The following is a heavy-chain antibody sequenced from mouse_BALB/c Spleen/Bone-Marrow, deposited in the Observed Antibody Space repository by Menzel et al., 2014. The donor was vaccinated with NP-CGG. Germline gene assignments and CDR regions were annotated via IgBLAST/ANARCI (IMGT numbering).Heavy chain of an antibody. V-gene: IGHV2-9*02. Sequence: VKVVESGPGLVAPSQSLSITCTVSGFSLXSYGIHWVRQPPGKGLEWLGVIWAGGSTNYNSALMSRLSISKDNSKSQVFLKMNSLQTDDTAMYYCARDGGDYGYRFAYWGQGTLVTVSA. CDR2: IWAGGST. D-gene: IGHD1-2*01. CDR3: ARDGGDYGYRFAY. CDR1: GFSLXSYG. J-gene: IGHJ3*01.